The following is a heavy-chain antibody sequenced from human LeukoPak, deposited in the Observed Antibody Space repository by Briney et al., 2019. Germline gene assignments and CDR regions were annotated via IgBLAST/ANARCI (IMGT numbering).Heavy chain of an antibody. J-gene: IGHJ4*02. V-gene: IGHV3-23*01. CDR1: GFTFSSYA. CDR2: ISGSGDTT. D-gene: IGHD7-27*01. Sequence: PGGSLRLSCAASGFTFSSYAMNWVRQAPGKGLEWVSFISGSGDTTYYADSVKGRFTISRDKSKNTLYLQMNSLRAEDTAVYYCAKGQTGEGYFDYWGQGTLVTVSS. CDR3: AKGQTGEGYFDY.